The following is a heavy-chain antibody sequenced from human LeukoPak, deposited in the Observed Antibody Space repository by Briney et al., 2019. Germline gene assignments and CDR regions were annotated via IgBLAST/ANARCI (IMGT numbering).Heavy chain of an antibody. D-gene: IGHD3-22*01. CDR2: INHSGST. CDR1: GGSFSGYY. CDR3: ARGLATMIVVVIAGYYFDY. J-gene: IGHJ4*02. V-gene: IGHV4-34*01. Sequence: SETLCLTCAVYGGSFSGYYWSWIRQPPGKGLEWIGEINHSGSTNYNPSLKSRVTISVDTSKNQFSLKLSSVTAADTAVYYCARGLATMIVVVIAGYYFDYWGQGTLVTVSS.